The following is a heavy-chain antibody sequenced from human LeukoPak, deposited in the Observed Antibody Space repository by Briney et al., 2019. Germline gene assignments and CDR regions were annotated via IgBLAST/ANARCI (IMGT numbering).Heavy chain of an antibody. J-gene: IGHJ4*02. D-gene: IGHD3/OR15-3a*01. CDR1: GGSVSIGGYY. CDR2: IYVSGTT. Sequence: PSQTLSLTCSVSGGSVSIGGYYWSWIRQSAGKGLEWIGRIYVSGTTDYNPSLESRVTIFKDMSKNQLFLRLNCARTNDFWTGYYEKWGRGTLVTVSS. CDR3: EK. V-gene: IGHV4-61*02.